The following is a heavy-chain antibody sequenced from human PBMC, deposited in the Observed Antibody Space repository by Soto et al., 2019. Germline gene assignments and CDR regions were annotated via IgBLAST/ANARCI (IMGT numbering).Heavy chain of an antibody. CDR2: INHTGGT. V-gene: IGHV4-34*01. D-gene: IGHD3-3*01. CDR3: ATRITVFGLLIPQFDP. J-gene: IGHJ5*02. CDR1: GGSVNGYY. Sequence: SETLSLACAVYGGSVNGYYWNWIRQPPGKGVEWIGEINHTGGTHYNPSLKSRVTMSVDTSKNQFSLRLSSVTAADTAIYYCATRITVFGLLIPQFDPWGQGTQVTVSS.